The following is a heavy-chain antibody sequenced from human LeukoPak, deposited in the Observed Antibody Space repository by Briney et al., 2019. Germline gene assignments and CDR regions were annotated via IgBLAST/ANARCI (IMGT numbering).Heavy chain of an antibody. CDR1: GYTFTGYY. J-gene: IGHJ4*02. Sequence: GASVKVSCKASGYTFTGYYMHWVRQAPGQGLEWMGWIKCDSGGTEYSRNYRGRVTMTRDTSISTAYMELSRLRSDDTAVYYCARASRITMVRGAPFDYWGQGTLVTVSS. D-gene: IGHD3-10*01. CDR2: IKCDSGGT. CDR3: ARASRITMVRGAPFDY. V-gene: IGHV1-2*02.